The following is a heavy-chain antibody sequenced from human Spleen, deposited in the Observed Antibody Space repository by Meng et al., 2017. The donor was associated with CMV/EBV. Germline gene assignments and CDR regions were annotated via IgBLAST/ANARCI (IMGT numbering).Heavy chain of an antibody. Sequence: KVSCKASGYTFTTYSISWVRQAPGQGLEWVGWISPYNGNTKYAKSLKGRLTMTTDTSTSTAYMELRSLTSDDTAVYFCARSSWNYDSWGQGTLVTVSS. CDR2: ISPYNGNT. CDR1: GYTFTTYS. CDR3: ARSSWNYDS. J-gene: IGHJ5*01. D-gene: IGHD1-7*01. V-gene: IGHV1-18*01.